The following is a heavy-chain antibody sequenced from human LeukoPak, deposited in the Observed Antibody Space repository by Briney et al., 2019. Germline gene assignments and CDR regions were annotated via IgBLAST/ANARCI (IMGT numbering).Heavy chain of an antibody. Sequence: PSETLSLTCTVSGGSISSYYWSWIRQPPGKGLEWIGYIYYSGSTNYNPSLKSRVTISVDTSKNQFSLKLSSVTAADTAVYYCARENPPRDGYGAGAFDIWGQGTMVTVSS. D-gene: IGHD5-24*01. V-gene: IGHV4-59*01. CDR2: IYYSGST. CDR3: ARENPPRDGYGAGAFDI. CDR1: GGSISSYY. J-gene: IGHJ3*02.